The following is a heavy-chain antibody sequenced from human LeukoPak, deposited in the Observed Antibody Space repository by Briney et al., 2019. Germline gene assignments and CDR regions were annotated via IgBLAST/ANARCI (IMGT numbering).Heavy chain of an antibody. CDR3: ARISSSLDY. D-gene: IGHD3-3*02. J-gene: IGHJ4*02. CDR1: GFTFSSYA. Sequence: PGGSLRLSCAASGFTFSSYAMSWVRQAPGKGLEWVSAISGSGGSTYYADSVKGRFTISRDNSKNTQYLHMNSRRAEDTAVYYCARISSSLDYWGQGTLVTVSS. CDR2: ISGSGGST. V-gene: IGHV3-23*01.